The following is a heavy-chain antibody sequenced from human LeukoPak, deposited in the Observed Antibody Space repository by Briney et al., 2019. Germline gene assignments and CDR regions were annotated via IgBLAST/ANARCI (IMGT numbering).Heavy chain of an antibody. V-gene: IGHV3-23*01. CDR3: ARDRWYYDYVWGSYRPPLGAFDI. J-gene: IGHJ3*02. CDR2: ISGSGGST. CDR1: GFTFSSYG. D-gene: IGHD3-16*02. Sequence: GGSLRLSCAASGFTFSSYGMSWVRQAPGKGLEWVSAISGSGGSTYYADSVKGRFTISRDNAKNSLYLQMNSLRAEDTAVYYCARDRWYYDYVWGSYRPPLGAFDIWGQGTMVTVSS.